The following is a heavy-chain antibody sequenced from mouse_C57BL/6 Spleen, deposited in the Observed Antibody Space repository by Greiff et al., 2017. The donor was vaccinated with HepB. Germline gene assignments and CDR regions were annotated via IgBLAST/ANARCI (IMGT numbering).Heavy chain of an antibody. CDR3: ASPPHYYGSSPHAMDY. V-gene: IGHV5-17*01. J-gene: IGHJ4*01. CDR2: ISSGSSTI. CDR1: GFTFSDYG. D-gene: IGHD1-1*01. Sequence: EVQRVESGGGLVKPGGSLKLSCAASGFTFSDYGMHWVRQAPEKGLEWVAYISSGSSTIYYADTVKGRFTISRDNAKNTLFLQMTSLRSEDTAMYYCASPPHYYGSSPHAMDYWGQGTSVTVSS.